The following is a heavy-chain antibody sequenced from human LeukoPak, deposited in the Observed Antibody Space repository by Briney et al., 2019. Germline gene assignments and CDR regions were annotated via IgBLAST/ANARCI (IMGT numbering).Heavy chain of an antibody. CDR2: ISSSSSYI. J-gene: IGHJ6*02. V-gene: IGHV3-21*01. Sequence: GGSLRLSCAASGFTFSSYSMNWVRQAPGKGLEWVSSISSSSSYIYYADSVKGRFTISRDNAKNSLYLQMNSLRAEDTAVYYCARDGVGYSSGWYNYYGMDVWGQGTTVTVS. D-gene: IGHD6-19*01. CDR1: GFTFSSYS. CDR3: ARDGVGYSSGWYNYYGMDV.